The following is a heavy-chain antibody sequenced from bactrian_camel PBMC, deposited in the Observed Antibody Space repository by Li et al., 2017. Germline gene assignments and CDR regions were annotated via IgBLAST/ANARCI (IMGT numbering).Heavy chain of an antibody. CDR3: ATSPMGVVSMADFGY. CDR1: GFTFSSYD. CDR2: RNIRGGRS. D-gene: IGHD3*01. V-gene: IGHV3S40*01. J-gene: IGHJ6*01. Sequence: VQLVESGGGLVQPGGSLVLSCAATGFTFSSYDISWVRQAPGKGLEWVSGRNIRGGRSYYSDTVQGRITISRDNAKNTVYLHMNSLKSDDTALYYCATSPMGVVSMADFGYWGQGTQVTVS.